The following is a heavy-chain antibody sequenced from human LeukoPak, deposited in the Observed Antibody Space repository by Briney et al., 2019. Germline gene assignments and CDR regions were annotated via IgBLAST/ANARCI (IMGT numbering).Heavy chain of an antibody. V-gene: IGHV1-46*01. J-gene: IGHJ4*02. D-gene: IGHD3-22*01. CDR1: GYTFSNFY. CDR3: ARGSSSGAYYFDY. Sequence: ASVKVSCKASGYTFSNFYMNRVRQAPGQGLEWMGILNPSGGSTRYAQKFQGRVTMTRDTSTSTVYMELSSLRSEDTAVYYCARGSSSGAYYFDYWGQGALVTVSS. CDR2: LNPSGGST.